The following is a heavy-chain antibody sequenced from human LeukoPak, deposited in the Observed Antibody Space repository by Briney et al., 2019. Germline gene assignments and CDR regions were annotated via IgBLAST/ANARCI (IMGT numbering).Heavy chain of an antibody. CDR1: GDSVNSGAYY. CDR3: AREIVAGLGVSFDI. V-gene: IGHV4-61*02. CDR2: IYPLETT. Sequence: PSQTLSLTCTVSGDSVNSGAYYWSWLRQPAGKEPEWIGRIYPLETTNYNPSLKSRVAISVDTSKNQFSLKLSSVTAADTAVYYCAREIVAGLGVSFDIWGQGTMVTVSS. D-gene: IGHD6-19*01. J-gene: IGHJ3*02.